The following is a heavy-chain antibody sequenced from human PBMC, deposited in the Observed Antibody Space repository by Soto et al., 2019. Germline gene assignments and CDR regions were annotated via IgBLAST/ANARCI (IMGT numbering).Heavy chain of an antibody. V-gene: IGHV1-69*12. D-gene: IGHD3-22*01. CDR2: IIPIFGTA. CDR1: GGTFSSYA. Sequence: QVQLVQSGAEVKKPGSSVKVSCKASGGTFSSYAISWVRQAPGQGLEWMGGIIPIFGTANYAQKFQGRVTITADESTSTAYVELSSLRSEDTAVYYCARDPLLHDSSGYCQQYFDLWGRGTLVTVSS. CDR3: ARDPLLHDSSGYCQQYFDL. J-gene: IGHJ2*01.